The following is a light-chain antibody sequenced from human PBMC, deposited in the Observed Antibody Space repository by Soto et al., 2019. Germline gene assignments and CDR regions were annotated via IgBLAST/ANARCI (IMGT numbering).Light chain of an antibody. CDR1: QSVSSRS. V-gene: IGKV3-20*01. CDR3: QQYGTLIT. J-gene: IGKJ5*01. CDR2: GSF. Sequence: EILFTQSPGTLSLSPGERATLSCRASQSVSSRSLAWYQQKPGQAPRLLIYGSFSRATGIPDRFSGSGSGTDFTLTISRLEPEDSAVYYCQQYGTLITFGQGTRLEIK.